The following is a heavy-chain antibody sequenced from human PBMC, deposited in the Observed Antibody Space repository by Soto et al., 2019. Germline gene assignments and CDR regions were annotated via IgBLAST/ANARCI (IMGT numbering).Heavy chain of an antibody. Sequence: GGSLRLSCAASGFTFSSYSMNWVRQAPGKGLEWVSSISSSSSYIYYAVSVKGRFTISRDNAKNSLYLQMNSLRAEDTAVYYCAREFSGSYYDWGQGTLVTVSS. J-gene: IGHJ4*02. V-gene: IGHV3-21*01. D-gene: IGHD1-26*01. CDR2: ISSSSSYI. CDR3: AREFSGSYYD. CDR1: GFTFSSYS.